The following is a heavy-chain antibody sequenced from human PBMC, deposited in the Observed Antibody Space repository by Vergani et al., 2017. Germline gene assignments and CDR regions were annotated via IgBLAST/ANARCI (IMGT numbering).Heavy chain of an antibody. Sequence: QVQLVESGGGVVQPGRSLRLSCAASGFTLSNYDMQRIRQGPGKGLEFVAFIQFDGSNQYYADSVKGRFTLSRDFSKNTLYLQMNSLRTDDTATYYCAKHFRGWGIDYWGQGTQVIVSS. CDR2: IQFDGSNQ. CDR1: GFTLSNYD. CDR3: AKHFRGWGIDY. D-gene: IGHD3-16*01. J-gene: IGHJ4*02. V-gene: IGHV3-30*02.